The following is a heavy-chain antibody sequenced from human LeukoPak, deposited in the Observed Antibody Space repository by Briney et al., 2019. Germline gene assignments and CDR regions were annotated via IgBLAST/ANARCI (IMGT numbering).Heavy chain of an antibody. Sequence: GGSLRLSCAASGFTFDDYAMHWVRQAPGKGLEWVSLISWDGGSTYYADSVKGRFTISRDNSKNSLYLQMNSLRAEDTALYYCAKVATRNYYDSSGYYYDYWGQGTLVTVSS. CDR1: GFTFDDYA. D-gene: IGHD3-22*01. CDR3: AKVATRNYYDSSGYYYDY. CDR2: ISWDGGST. V-gene: IGHV3-43D*03. J-gene: IGHJ4*02.